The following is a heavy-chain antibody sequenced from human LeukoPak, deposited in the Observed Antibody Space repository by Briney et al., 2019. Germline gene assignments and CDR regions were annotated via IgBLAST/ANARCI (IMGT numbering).Heavy chain of an antibody. Sequence: QPGGSLRLSCAASGFTFTSYAMSWVRQAPGKGLEWVSVISGNGGSTYYADSVKGRFTISRDNSKNTVRLQMNSLRAEDTAVYYCARGGSEPYDFWSGYYPTNYYYMDVWGKGTTVTVSS. D-gene: IGHD3-3*01. CDR1: GFTFTSYA. V-gene: IGHV3-23*01. CDR2: ISGNGGST. CDR3: ARGGSEPYDFWSGYYPTNYYYMDV. J-gene: IGHJ6*03.